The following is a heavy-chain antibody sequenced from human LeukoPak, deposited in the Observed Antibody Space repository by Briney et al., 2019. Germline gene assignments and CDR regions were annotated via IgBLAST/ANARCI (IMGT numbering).Heavy chain of an antibody. J-gene: IGHJ3*02. CDR3: AKGGDIVVVPAAPDAFDI. D-gene: IGHD2-2*01. Sequence: PGGSLRLSCAASGFTFNNYAMTWVRQAPGKGLEWVSTISGSGGSTYYADSVKGRFTISRDNSKNTLFLQMNSLRAEDTAVYYCAKGGDIVVVPAAPDAFDIWGQGTMVTVSS. CDR1: GFTFNNYA. V-gene: IGHV3-23*01. CDR2: ISGSGGST.